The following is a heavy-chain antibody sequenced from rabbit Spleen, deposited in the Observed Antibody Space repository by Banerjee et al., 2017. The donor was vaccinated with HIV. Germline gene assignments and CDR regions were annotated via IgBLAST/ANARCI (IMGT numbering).Heavy chain of an antibody. J-gene: IGHJ4*01. V-gene: IGHV1S40*01. D-gene: IGHD2-1*01. Sequence: QSLEESGGGLVQPGASLTLTCTASGFSFSSARLIWVRQAPGKGLEWIGYIKVDAGRTDYASWAKGRFTISKTSSTTVTLQMTSLTVADTATYFCARSLGSDDKFDLWGQGTLVTVS. CDR1: GFSFSSARL. CDR2: IKVDAGRT. CDR3: ARSLGSDDKFDL.